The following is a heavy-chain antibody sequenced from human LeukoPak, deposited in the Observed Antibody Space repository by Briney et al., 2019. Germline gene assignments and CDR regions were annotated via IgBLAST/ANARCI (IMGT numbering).Heavy chain of an antibody. J-gene: IGHJ4*02. Sequence: GESLKMSCKGSGYSFTSYWISWVRQMPGKGLEWMGRIDPSDSYTNYSPSFQGHVTISADKSISTAYLQWSSLKASDTAMYYCASPYGGYFDYWGQGTLVTVSS. CDR3: ASPYGGYFDY. D-gene: IGHD4/OR15-4a*01. CDR2: IDPSDSYT. CDR1: GYSFTSYW. V-gene: IGHV5-10-1*01.